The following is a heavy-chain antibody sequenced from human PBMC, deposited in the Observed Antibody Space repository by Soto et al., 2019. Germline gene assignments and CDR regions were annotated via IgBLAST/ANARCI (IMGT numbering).Heavy chain of an antibody. CDR2: ISWNSGSI. J-gene: IGHJ4*02. CDR3: AKETGYSSGWYPD. CDR1: GFTFDDYA. V-gene: IGHV3-9*01. Sequence: GGSLRLSCAASGFTFDDYAMHWVRQAPGKGLEWVSGISWNSGSIGYADSVKGRFTISRDNAKNSLYLQMNSLRAEDTALYYCAKETGYSSGWYPDWGQGTLVTVSS. D-gene: IGHD6-19*01.